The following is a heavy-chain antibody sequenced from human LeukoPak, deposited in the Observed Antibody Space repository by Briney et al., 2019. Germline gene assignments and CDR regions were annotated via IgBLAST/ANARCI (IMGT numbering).Heavy chain of an antibody. J-gene: IGHJ1*01. CDR2: IKPDGSEK. D-gene: IGHD6-6*01. CDR3: ARSSDSSSLQYFQH. V-gene: IGHV3-7*03. CDR1: GFTFSSSW. Sequence: GGSLRLSCAASGFTFSSSWMSWVRQAPGKGLEWVTNIKPDGSEKYYVDSVKGRFTISRDNAKNSLYLQMNSLRAEDTAVYYCARSSDSSSLQYFQHWGQGTLVTVSS.